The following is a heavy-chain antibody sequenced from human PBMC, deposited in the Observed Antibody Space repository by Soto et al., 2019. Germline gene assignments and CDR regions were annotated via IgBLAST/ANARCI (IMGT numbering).Heavy chain of an antibody. CDR3: ARHVDYYDSSGYYKGRSAFDY. V-gene: IGHV4-39*01. J-gene: IGHJ4*02. CDR2: IYYNGST. Sequence: SETLSLTCSVSGGSISSSYYYWGWIRQPPEKGLEWIGSIYYNGSTYYNPSPKNRVTISVDTSKNQFSLKLSSMTAADTAVYYCARHVDYYDSSGYYKGRSAFDYWGQGTRVTV. D-gene: IGHD3-22*01. CDR1: GGSISSSYYY.